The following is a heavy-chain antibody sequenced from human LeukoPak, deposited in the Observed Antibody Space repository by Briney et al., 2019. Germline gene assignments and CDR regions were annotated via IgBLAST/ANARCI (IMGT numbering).Heavy chain of an antibody. CDR3: AKEAKPPGNYYDSSGYYYDY. CDR1: GFTFSSYA. V-gene: IGHV3-23*01. Sequence: PGGSLRLSCAASGFTFSSYAMSWVRQAPGKGLEWVSAISGSGGSTYYADSVKGRFTISRDNSKNTLYLQMNSLRAEDTAVYSCAKEAKPPGNYYDSSGYYYDYWGQGTLVTVSS. D-gene: IGHD3-22*01. CDR2: ISGSGGST. J-gene: IGHJ4*02.